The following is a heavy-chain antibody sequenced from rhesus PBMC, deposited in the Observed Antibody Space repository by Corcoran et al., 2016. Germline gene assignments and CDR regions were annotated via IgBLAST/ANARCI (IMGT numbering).Heavy chain of an antibody. V-gene: IGHV1-1*01. CDR3: TRAGNDYPLYDY. J-gene: IGHJ4*01. CDR1: GYTFTSYY. CDR2: LPPYDVNK. Sequence: QVQLVQSGAEIKQPGASVKLSCKASGYTFTSYYMHWVRQAPGQGLEWIGLLPPYDVNKGYAQHFQGRVTITTDTSTSTGYMELSSLRSEDTAVYYCTRAGNDYPLYDYWGQGVLVTVSS. D-gene: IGHD1-32*01.